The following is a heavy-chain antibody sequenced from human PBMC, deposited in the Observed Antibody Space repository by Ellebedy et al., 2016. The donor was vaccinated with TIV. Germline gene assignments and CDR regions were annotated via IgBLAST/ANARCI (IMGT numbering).Heavy chain of an antibody. CDR1: YDSISTYY. J-gene: IGHJ4*02. D-gene: IGHD1-14*01. CDR2: IYYTGST. CDR3: ASGPNQYFFDY. Sequence: MPSETLSLTCSVSYDSISTYYWSWIRQPPGKGLEWIGYIYYTGSTNYNPSLKSRVTMSLDTSKNQLSLKLSSVTAADTAVYHCASGPNQYFFDYWGQGTLVTVSS. V-gene: IGHV4-59*01.